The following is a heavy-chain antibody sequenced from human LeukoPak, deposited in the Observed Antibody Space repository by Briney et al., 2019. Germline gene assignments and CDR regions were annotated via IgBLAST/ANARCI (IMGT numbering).Heavy chain of an antibody. D-gene: IGHD1-26*01. CDR1: GFIVSTNY. CDR3: ARRSGEGYFDC. CDR2: LYSGGDT. Sequence: GGSLRLSCAASGFIVSTNYMTWVRQAPGKGLEWLSVLYSGGDTYYADSVKGRFTISRDNSKNTLYLQPNSLRAEDTAVYYCARRSGEGYFDCWGQGTLVTVSS. V-gene: IGHV3-66*01. J-gene: IGHJ4*02.